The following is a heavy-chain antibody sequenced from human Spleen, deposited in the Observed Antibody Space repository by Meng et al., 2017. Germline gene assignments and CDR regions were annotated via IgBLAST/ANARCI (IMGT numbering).Heavy chain of an antibody. CDR3: ARDPKYCSSTSCQKPAFDI. V-gene: IGHV3-21*01. CDR1: GFTFSSYS. Sequence: GGSLRLSCAASGFTFSSYSMNWVRQAPGKGLEWVSSISSSSSYLYYADSVKGRFTISRDNAKNSLYLQMNSLRAEDTAVYYCARDPKYCSSTSCQKPAFDIWGHGTMVTVSS. CDR2: ISSSSSYL. D-gene: IGHD2-2*01. J-gene: IGHJ3*02.